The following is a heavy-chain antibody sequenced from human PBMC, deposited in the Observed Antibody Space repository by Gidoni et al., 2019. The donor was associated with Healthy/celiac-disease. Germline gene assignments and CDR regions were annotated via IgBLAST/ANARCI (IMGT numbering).Heavy chain of an antibody. J-gene: IGHJ4*02. CDR3: ARQTYYYDSSGLDY. Sequence: QLQLQESGPGLVKPSETLSLTCTVSGGSISSSSYYWGWIRQPPGKGLEWIGSIYYSGSTYYNPSLKSRVTISVDTSKNQFSLKLSSVTAADTAVYYCARQTYYYDSSGLDYWGQGTLVTVSS. V-gene: IGHV4-39*01. CDR2: IYYSGST. D-gene: IGHD3-22*01. CDR1: GGSISSSSYY.